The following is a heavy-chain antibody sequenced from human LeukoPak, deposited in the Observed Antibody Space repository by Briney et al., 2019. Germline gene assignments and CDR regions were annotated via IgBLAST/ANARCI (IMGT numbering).Heavy chain of an antibody. CDR2: IKQDGSEK. D-gene: IGHD3-22*01. CDR1: GFTFSSYW. J-gene: IGHJ6*02. CDR3: ARDRYYDSSGYYSAYYYGVDV. V-gene: IGHV3-7*01. Sequence: AGGSLRLSCAASGFTFSSYWMSWVRQAPGKGLEWVANIKQDGSEKYYVDSVKGRFTISRDNAKNSLYLQMNSLRAEDTAVYYCARDRYYDSSGYYSAYYYGVDVWGQGTTVTVSS.